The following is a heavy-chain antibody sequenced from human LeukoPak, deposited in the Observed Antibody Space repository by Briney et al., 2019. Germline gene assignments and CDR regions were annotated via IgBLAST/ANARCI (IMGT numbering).Heavy chain of an antibody. CDR1: GGSISSYY. Sequence: SETLSLTCTVSGGSISSYYWSWIRQPPGKGLEWIGYIYYSGSTNYNPSLKSRVTISVDTSKNQFSLKLSSVTAADTAVYYCARIVRFSSDYFDYWGQGTLVTVSS. CDR2: IYYSGST. CDR3: ARIVRFSSDYFDY. D-gene: IGHD6-6*01. V-gene: IGHV4-59*01. J-gene: IGHJ4*02.